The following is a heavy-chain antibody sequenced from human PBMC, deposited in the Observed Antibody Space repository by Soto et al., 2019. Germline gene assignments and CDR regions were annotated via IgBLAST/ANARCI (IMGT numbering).Heavy chain of an antibody. CDR1: GGTFSSYA. J-gene: IGHJ4*02. Sequence: GAAVKVSCKASGGTFSSYAISWVRQAPGQGLEWMGGIIPIFGTANYAQKFQGRVTITADESTSTAYMELSSLRSDDTAVYYCARDLGSGWYNYWGQGTLVTVSS. D-gene: IGHD6-19*01. V-gene: IGHV1-69*13. CDR2: IIPIFGTA. CDR3: ARDLGSGWYNY.